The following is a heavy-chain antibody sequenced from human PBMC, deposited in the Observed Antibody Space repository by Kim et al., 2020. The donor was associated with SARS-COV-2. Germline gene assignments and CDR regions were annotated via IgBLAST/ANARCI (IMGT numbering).Heavy chain of an antibody. D-gene: IGHD3-10*01. Sequence: GGSLRLSCAASGFTFSSYGMHWVRQAPGKGLEWVAVISYDGSNKYYADSVKGRFTISRDNSKNTLYLQMNSLRAEDTAVYYCAKESGSGSFYAWTYYYYGMDFWGQGTTFTVSS. V-gene: IGHV3-30*18. CDR1: GFTFSSYG. J-gene: IGHJ6*02. CDR3: AKESGSGSFYAWTYYYYGMDF. CDR2: ISYDGSNK.